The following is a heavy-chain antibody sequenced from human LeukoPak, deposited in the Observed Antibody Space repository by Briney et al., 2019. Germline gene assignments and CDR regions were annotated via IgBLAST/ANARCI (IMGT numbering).Heavy chain of an antibody. D-gene: IGHD3-9*01. V-gene: IGHV4-34*01. J-gene: IGHJ3*02. CDR2: INHSGST. Sequence: PSETLSLTCAVYGGSFSGYYWSWIRQPPGKGLEWIGEINHSGSTNYNPSLKSRVTISVDTSKNQFSLKLSSVTAADTAVYYCARASRDYDILTGLRLGAFDIWGQGTMVTVSS. CDR3: ARASRDYDILTGLRLGAFDI. CDR1: GGSFSGYY.